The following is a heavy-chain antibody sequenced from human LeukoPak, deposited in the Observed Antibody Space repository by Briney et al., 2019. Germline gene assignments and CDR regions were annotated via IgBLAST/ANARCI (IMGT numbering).Heavy chain of an antibody. J-gene: IGHJ4*02. V-gene: IGHV3-49*03. CDR3: TRDGPYSNYGYFDY. CDR2: IRSKAYGGTT. D-gene: IGHD4-11*01. Sequence: GGSLRLSCTASGFTFGDYAMSWFRQAPGKGLEWVGFIRSKAYGGTTEYAASVRGRFTISRDDSKSIAYLQMNSLKTEDTAVYYCTRDGPYSNYGYFDYWGQGTLVTVSS. CDR1: GFTFGDYA.